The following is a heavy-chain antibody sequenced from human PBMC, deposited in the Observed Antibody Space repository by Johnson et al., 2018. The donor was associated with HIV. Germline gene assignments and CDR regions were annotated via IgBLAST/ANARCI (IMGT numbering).Heavy chain of an antibody. CDR1: GFTFSSYA. Sequence: QVQLVESGGGVVQPGRSLRLSCAASGFTFSSYAMHWVRQAPGKGLEWVAVISYDGSNKYYADSVKGRFTISRDNSKNTLYLQMNSLRAEDTAVYYCARGFEQLDDAFDIWGQGTMVTVSS. CDR3: ARGFEQLDDAFDI. D-gene: IGHD1-1*01. CDR2: ISYDGSNK. V-gene: IGHV3-30-3*01. J-gene: IGHJ3*02.